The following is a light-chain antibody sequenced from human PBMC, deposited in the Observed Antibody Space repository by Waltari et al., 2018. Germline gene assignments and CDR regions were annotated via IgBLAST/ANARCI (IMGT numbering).Light chain of an antibody. Sequence: QSALTQPPSASGSPGPPVTISCTGTSSDVGGYNYVSWYQQHPGKAPKLMIYEVSKRPSGVPDRFSGSKSGNAASLTVSGLQAEDEGDYYCSSYAGSNNFEVFGGGTKLTVL. V-gene: IGLV2-8*01. CDR1: SSDVGGYNY. J-gene: IGLJ3*02. CDR3: SSYAGSNNFEV. CDR2: EVS.